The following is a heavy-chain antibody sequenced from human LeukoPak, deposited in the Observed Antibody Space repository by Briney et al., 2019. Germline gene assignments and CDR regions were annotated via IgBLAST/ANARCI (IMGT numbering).Heavy chain of an antibody. V-gene: IGHV3-7*03. CDR1: GFTFSSYW. CDR3: ATRSAYYTYYFDY. Sequence: PGGSLRLSCAASGFTFSSYWMSWVRQAPGKGLEWVANIKQDGSEKYYVDSVKGRFTISRDNAKNSLYLQMNSLRAEDTAVYYCATRSAYYTYYFDYWGQGTLVTVSS. J-gene: IGHJ4*02. CDR2: IKQDGSEK. D-gene: IGHD3-22*01.